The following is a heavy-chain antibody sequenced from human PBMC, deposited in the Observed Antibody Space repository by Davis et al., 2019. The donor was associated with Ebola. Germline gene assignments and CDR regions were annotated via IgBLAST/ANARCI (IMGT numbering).Heavy chain of an antibody. V-gene: IGHV3-21*01. J-gene: IGHJ3*02. CDR3: ARVELADDYVWGSYRYIDGSDGAFDI. CDR2: ISSSSSYI. CDR1: GFTFSSYS. D-gene: IGHD3-16*02. Sequence: GESLKISCAASGFTFSSYSMNWVRQAPGQGLEWVSSISSSSSYIYYADSVKGRFTISRDNAKNSLYLRMNSLRAEDTAVYYCARVELADDYVWGSYRYIDGSDGAFDIWGQGTMVKVSS.